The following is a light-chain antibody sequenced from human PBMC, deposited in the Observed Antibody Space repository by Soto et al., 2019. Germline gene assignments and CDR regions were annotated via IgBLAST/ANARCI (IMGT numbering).Light chain of an antibody. CDR3: QQSYSSLT. V-gene: IGKV1-39*01. J-gene: IGKJ1*01. CDR2: AAS. Sequence: VPMSQSPFSLSASAGAGVVITCRTSQSISSYLNWYQHKPGKAPKLLISAASSLQSGVPSRFSGSGSGTEFTLTISSLQPDDFATYYCQQSYSSLTFGQGTKVDIK. CDR1: QSISSY.